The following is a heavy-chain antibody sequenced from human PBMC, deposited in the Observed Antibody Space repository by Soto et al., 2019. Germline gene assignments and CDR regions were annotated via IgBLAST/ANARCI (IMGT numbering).Heavy chain of an antibody. Sequence: QVQLVQSGAEVKKPGSSVKVSCKASGGTFSSYAISWLRQAPGQGLEWMGGIIPIFGTANYAQKFEGRVTITADESTSTAYRELSSLRSEDTAVYYCGRDVLKDSSGYPRYWGQGTLVTVSS. CDR2: IIPIFGTA. CDR1: GGTFSSYA. D-gene: IGHD3-22*01. J-gene: IGHJ4*02. V-gene: IGHV1-69*01. CDR3: GRDVLKDSSGYPRY.